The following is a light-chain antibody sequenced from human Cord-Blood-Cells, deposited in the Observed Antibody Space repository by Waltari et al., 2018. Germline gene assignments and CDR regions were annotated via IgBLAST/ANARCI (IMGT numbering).Light chain of an antibody. J-gene: IGKJ2*01. CDR3: QQYGSSPYT. V-gene: IGKV1-39*01. Sequence: QSPSSLSASVGDRVTITCRASQSISSYLNWYQQKPGKAPKLLIYAASSLQSGVPSRFSGSGSGTDFTLTISSLQPEDFATYYCQQYGSSPYTFGQGTKLEIK. CDR2: AAS. CDR1: QSISSY.